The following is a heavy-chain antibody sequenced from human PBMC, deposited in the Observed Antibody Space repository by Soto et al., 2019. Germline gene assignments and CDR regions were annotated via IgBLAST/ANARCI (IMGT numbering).Heavy chain of an antibody. CDR3: ARQGAYYQSLDP. J-gene: IGHJ5*02. Sequence: PSETLSLTCTVSGDSISAYSWSWVRQPPGKGLEWIGNIHYNGNTKYNPSLKSRVPMSVDTSKNQFSLRLISVTAADTAKYFCARQGAYYQSLDPRGQGTVVTVSS. CDR1: GDSISAYS. V-gene: IGHV4-59*01. D-gene: IGHD2-21*01. CDR2: IHYNGNT.